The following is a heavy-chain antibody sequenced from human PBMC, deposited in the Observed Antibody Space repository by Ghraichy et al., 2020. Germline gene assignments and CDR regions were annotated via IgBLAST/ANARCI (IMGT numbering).Heavy chain of an antibody. CDR2: ISGSGGST. Sequence: GGSLRLSCAASGFTFSSYAMSWVRQAPGKGLEWVSAISGSGGSTYYADSVKDRFTISRDNSKNTLYLQMNSLRAGDTAVYYCAKCVDYGDDSPLDYWGQGTLVTVSS. CDR1: GFTFSSYA. V-gene: IGHV3-23*01. CDR3: AKCVDYGDDSPLDY. J-gene: IGHJ4*02. D-gene: IGHD4-17*01.